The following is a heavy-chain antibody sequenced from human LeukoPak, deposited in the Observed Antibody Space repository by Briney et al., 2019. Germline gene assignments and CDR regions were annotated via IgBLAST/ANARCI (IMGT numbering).Heavy chain of an antibody. Sequence: PGGSLRLSCAASGFIFSNYEMNWVRQAPGKGLEWISYISSSGSTIYYADSVKGRFSTSRVNAKNSLYLQMNSLSAEDTAVYYCAKGGDGSYYSRADCWGQGTLVTVSS. CDR1: GFIFSNYE. V-gene: IGHV3-48*03. CDR2: ISSSGSTI. CDR3: AKGGDGSYYSRADC. D-gene: IGHD2-15*01. J-gene: IGHJ4*02.